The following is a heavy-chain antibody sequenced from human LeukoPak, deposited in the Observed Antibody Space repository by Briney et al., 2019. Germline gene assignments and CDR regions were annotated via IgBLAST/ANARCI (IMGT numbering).Heavy chain of an antibody. CDR2: ISSSGSTI. CDR1: GFTFSDYY. Sequence: GGSLRLSCAASGFTFSDYYMRWIGQAPGKGLEGVSYISSSGSTIYYADSVKGRFTISRDNAKNSLYLQMNSLRAEDTAVYYCARDRGGSSSWYYFDYWGQGTLVTVSS. V-gene: IGHV3-11*04. CDR3: ARDRGGSSSWYYFDY. D-gene: IGHD6-13*01. J-gene: IGHJ4*02.